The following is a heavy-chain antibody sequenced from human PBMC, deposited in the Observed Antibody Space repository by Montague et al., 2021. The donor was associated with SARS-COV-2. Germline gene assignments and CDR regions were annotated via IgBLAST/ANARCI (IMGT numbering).Heavy chain of an antibody. CDR1: GGSIGSYY. D-gene: IGHD3-10*01. CDR3: SRSLNPSGTYYLAY. V-gene: IGHV4-59*01. Sequence: SETLSLTCSVSGGSIGSYYWSSLRQLPGKGLEWIGHIHYSGSNTYSTSSQSRVIISIDTPKNQFYLQLSSATAADTAVYYCSRSLNPSGTYYLAYWGQGTLVNVSS. CDR2: IHYSGSN. J-gene: IGHJ4*02.